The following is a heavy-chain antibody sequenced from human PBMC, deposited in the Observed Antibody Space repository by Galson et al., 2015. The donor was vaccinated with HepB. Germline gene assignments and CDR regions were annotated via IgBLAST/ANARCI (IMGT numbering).Heavy chain of an antibody. CDR1: GYTFTDYY. CDR2: VDPEDGET. Sequence: VKVTCKVSGYTFTDYYMHWVQQAPGKGLEWMGLVDPEDGETIYAEKFQGRVTITADTSTDTAYMELSSLRSEDTAAYYCATCGGPSNSSSWCYYYYGMDVWGQGTTVTVSS. V-gene: IGHV1-69-2*01. D-gene: IGHD6-13*01. CDR3: ATCGGPSNSSSWCYYYYGMDV. J-gene: IGHJ6*02.